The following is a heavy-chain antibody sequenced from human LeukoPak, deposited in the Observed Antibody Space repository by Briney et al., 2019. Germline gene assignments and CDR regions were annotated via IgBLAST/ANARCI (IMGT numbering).Heavy chain of an antibody. CDR2: ISAYNGNT. J-gene: IGHJ4*02. CDR1: GYTFTSYG. V-gene: IGHV1-18*01. CDR3: ARDENYYDSSGDNTGGY. Sequence: VASVKVSCKASGYTFTSYGISWVRQAPGQGLEWMGWISAYNGNTNYAQKLQGRVTMTTDTSTSTAYMELRSLRSDDTAVYYCARDENYYDSSGDNTGGYWGQGTLVTVSS. D-gene: IGHD3-22*01.